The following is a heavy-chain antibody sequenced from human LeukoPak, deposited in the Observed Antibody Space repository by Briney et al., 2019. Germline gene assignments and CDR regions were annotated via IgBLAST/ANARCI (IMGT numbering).Heavy chain of an antibody. CDR2: IKSKTDGGTT. CDR1: GFTFSNAW. J-gene: IGHJ4*02. CDR3: ATGYKSGSYYY. V-gene: IGHV3-15*01. Sequence: PGGSLRLSCAASGFTFSNAWMSWVRQAPGKGLEWVGRIKSKTDGGTTDYTAPVKGRFSISRDDSKNTLYLQMNSLKTEDTAVYYCATGYKSGSYYYWGQGTLVTVSS. D-gene: IGHD1-26*01.